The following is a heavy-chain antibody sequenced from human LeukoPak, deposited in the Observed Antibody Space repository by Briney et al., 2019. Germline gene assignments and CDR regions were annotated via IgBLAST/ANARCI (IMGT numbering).Heavy chain of an antibody. V-gene: IGHV4-39*07. CDR1: GSSISSSSYY. J-gene: IGHJ4*02. CDR2: IYYSGST. D-gene: IGHD3-22*01. CDR3: ARVPNSSGYYWVFDY. Sequence: SETLSLTCTVSGSSISSSSYYWGWIRQPPGKGLEWIGSIYYSGSTYYDPSLKSRVTISVDTSKNQFSLKLSSVTAADTAVYYCARVPNSSGYYWVFDYWGQGTLVTVSS.